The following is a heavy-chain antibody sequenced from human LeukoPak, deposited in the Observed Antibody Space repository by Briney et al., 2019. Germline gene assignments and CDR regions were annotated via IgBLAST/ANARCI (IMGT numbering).Heavy chain of an antibody. CDR3: ARIRVITPTYGMDV. D-gene: IGHD4-23*01. V-gene: IGHV3-7*01. Sequence: GGSLRLSCAASGFSFSSYWMSWVRQAPGKGLEWVANIKEDESEKYYLDSVKGRFTISRDNAKISLYLQMNSLRAEDTAVYYCARIRVITPTYGMDVWGPGTTVTVSS. CDR2: IKEDESEK. CDR1: GFSFSSYW. J-gene: IGHJ6*02.